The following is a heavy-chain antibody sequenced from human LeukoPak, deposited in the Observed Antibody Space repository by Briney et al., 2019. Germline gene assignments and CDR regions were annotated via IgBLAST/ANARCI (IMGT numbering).Heavy chain of an antibody. Sequence: SETLSLTCAVYGGSFSGYYWSWIRQPPGKGLEWIGEINHSGSTNYNPSLKSRVTISVDTSKNQFSLKLSSVTAADTAVYYCARQQNSGYGLPFDYWGQGTLVTVSS. CDR3: ARQQNSGYGLPFDY. V-gene: IGHV4-34*01. CDR1: GGSFSGYY. CDR2: INHSGST. D-gene: IGHD5-12*01. J-gene: IGHJ4*02.